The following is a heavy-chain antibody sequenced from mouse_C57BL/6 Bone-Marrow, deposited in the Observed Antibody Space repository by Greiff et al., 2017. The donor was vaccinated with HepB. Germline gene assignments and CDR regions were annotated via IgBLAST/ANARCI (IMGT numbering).Heavy chain of an antibody. CDR2: IDPSDSYT. V-gene: IGHV1-59*01. Sequence: QVQLQQSGAELVRPGTSVKLSCKASGYTFTSYWMHWVKQRPGQGLEWIGVIDPSDSYTNYNQKFKGKATLTVDTSSSTAYMQLSSLTSEDSAVYYCARWTAHWGQGTTLTVSS. D-gene: IGHD3-2*01. CDR3: ARWTAH. CDR1: GYTFTSYW. J-gene: IGHJ2*01.